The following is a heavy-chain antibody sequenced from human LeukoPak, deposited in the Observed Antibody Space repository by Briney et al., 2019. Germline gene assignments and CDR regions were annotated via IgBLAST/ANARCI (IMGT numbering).Heavy chain of an antibody. CDR3: AKDHNWNYEHVDY. D-gene: IGHD1-7*01. CDR2: IWYDGSNK. Sequence: GGSLRLSCAASGFTFSTYGMRWVRQAPGEGLGWVAVIWYDGSNKFYADSERGRFTISRDNSKKTLYLQMNSLRAEDTALYYCAKDHNWNYEHVDYWGQGTLVTVSS. J-gene: IGHJ4*02. CDR1: GFTFSTYG. V-gene: IGHV3-33*06.